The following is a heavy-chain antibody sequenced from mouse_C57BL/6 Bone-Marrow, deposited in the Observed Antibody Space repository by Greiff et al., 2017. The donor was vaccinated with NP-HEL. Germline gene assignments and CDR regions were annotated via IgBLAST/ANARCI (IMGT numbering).Heavy chain of an antibody. J-gene: IGHJ2*01. CDR3: ARSGWLRLYYFDY. CDR1: GYTFTDYY. CDR2: IFPGSGST. D-gene: IGHD2-2*01. V-gene: IGHV1-75*01. Sequence: VQLQESGPELVKPGASVKISCKASGYTFTDYYINWVKQRPGQGLEWIGWIFPGSGSTYYNEKFKGKATLTVDKSSSTAYMLLSSLTSENSAVYFCARSGWLRLYYFDYGGQGTTLTVSS.